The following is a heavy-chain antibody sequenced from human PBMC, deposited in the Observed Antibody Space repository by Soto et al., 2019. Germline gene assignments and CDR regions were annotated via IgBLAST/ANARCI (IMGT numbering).Heavy chain of an antibody. CDR3: ARENTDILTGYPMVWFDP. CDR2: ISGYNGKT. J-gene: IGHJ5*02. D-gene: IGHD3-9*01. CDR1: GYTFSNHY. Sequence: QVQLVQSGPEVKKPGASVKVSCTASGYTFSNHYISWVRLAPGQGFEWMGWISGYNGKTHYAQKVQDRVTMTTDTSTNTAYMERTSLRSDDTAIYYCARENTDILTGYPMVWFDPWGQGTLVTVSS. V-gene: IGHV1-18*01.